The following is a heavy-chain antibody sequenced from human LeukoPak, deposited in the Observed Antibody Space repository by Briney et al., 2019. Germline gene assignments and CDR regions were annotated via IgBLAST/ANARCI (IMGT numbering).Heavy chain of an antibody. CDR1: GHRFTNYW. Sequence: GESLKISCKGSGHRFTNYWIGWVRQMPGKGLEWMGIIYPGDSDTRYSPSFQDQVTISADKSISTAYLQWSSLKASDTAMYYCARQRFTMRAYAGNWFDPWGQGTLVTVSS. CDR2: IYPGDSDT. CDR3: ARQRFTMRAYAGNWFDP. D-gene: IGHD3-10*01. V-gene: IGHV5-51*01. J-gene: IGHJ5*02.